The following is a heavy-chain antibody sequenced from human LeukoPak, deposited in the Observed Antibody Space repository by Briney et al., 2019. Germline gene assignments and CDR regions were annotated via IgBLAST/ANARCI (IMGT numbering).Heavy chain of an antibody. CDR1: GFTFSSYG. Sequence: GGSLRLSCAASGFTFSSYGMHWVRQAPGKGLEWVAVISFDGSNKYSADSVRGRFTISRDNSKNTLYLQMNSLGAEDMAVYYCANLYGDYPDYWGQGTLVTVSS. CDR3: ANLYGDYPDY. D-gene: IGHD4-17*01. V-gene: IGHV3-30*18. J-gene: IGHJ4*02. CDR2: ISFDGSNK.